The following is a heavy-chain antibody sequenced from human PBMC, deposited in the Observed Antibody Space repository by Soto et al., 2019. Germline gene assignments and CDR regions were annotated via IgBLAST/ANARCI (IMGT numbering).Heavy chain of an antibody. Sequence: QVQPLESGPGLVKPWDTLSLTCTVSGAYVSDFSWSWIRQPAGKGLEWIGRITVNGITQYTPSFRGRATMSIKTSRNQFSLNLQSATAADTALYYCARESGENWTYEAHWGEGTLVTVSS. D-gene: IGHD1-7*01. CDR3: ARESGENWTYEAH. V-gene: IGHV4-4*07. CDR1: GAYVSDFS. CDR2: ITVNGIT. J-gene: IGHJ1*01.